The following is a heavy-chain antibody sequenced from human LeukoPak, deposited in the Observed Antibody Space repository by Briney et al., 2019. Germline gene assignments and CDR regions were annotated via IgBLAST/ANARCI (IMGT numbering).Heavy chain of an antibody. V-gene: IGHV3-30-3*01. J-gene: IGHJ4*02. CDR3: ARGPVATPPSFNY. Sequence: PGGSLRLSCAASGFTFSTSSMQWVRQAPGKGLEWLAVMSGDGNHYSYGDSVQGRLSISRDNSKNTLYLHMKSLRVEDTAFYYCARGPVATPPSFNYWGQGTLVTVSS. CDR2: MSGDGNHY. D-gene: IGHD2-15*01. CDR1: GFTFSTSS.